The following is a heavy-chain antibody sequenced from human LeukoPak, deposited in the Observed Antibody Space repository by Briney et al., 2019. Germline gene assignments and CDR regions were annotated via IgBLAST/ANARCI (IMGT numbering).Heavy chain of an antibody. Sequence: ASVKLSCKASGYTFTSYDINWVRHATGQGLEWMGWMNPNSGNTGYAQKFYGRVTITRNTSISTAYMELSSLRPEDTALYYCARSPWGYCRSTSCKDHRFDPWGRGTLVTVSS. V-gene: IGHV1-8*03. CDR2: MNPNSGNT. CDR3: ARSPWGYCRSTSCKDHRFDP. D-gene: IGHD2-2*01. CDR1: GYTFTSYD. J-gene: IGHJ5*02.